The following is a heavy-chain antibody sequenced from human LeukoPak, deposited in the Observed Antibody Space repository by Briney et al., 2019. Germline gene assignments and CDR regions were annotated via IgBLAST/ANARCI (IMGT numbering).Heavy chain of an antibody. D-gene: IGHD3-10*01. Sequence: GGSLRLSCAASGFTFSSYWMHWVRQAPGKGPVWVSRINNDGSGTTYADSVKGRFTISRDDAKNTLYLQMNSLRAEDTAVYYCARETIWFGEALGTSDYWGQGTLVTVSS. J-gene: IGHJ4*02. CDR1: GFTFSSYW. CDR3: ARETIWFGEALGTSDY. CDR2: INNDGSGT. V-gene: IGHV3-74*01.